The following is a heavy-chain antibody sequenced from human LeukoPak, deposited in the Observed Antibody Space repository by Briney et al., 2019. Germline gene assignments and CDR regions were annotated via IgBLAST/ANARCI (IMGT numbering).Heavy chain of an antibody. CDR1: GFTFSSYS. CDR3: ARDRELNQWLIHAVVDY. J-gene: IGHJ4*02. CDR2: ISSSSSTI. V-gene: IGHV3-48*01. D-gene: IGHD6-19*01. Sequence: PGGSLRLSCAASGFTFSSYSMNWVRQAPGKGLEWVSYISSSSSTIYYADSVKGRFTISRDNAKNTLYLQMNSLRAEDTAVYYCARDRELNQWLIHAVVDYWGQGTLVTVSS.